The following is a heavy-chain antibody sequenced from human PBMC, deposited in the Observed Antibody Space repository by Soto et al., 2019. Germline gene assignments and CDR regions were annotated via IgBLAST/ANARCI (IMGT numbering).Heavy chain of an antibody. D-gene: IGHD2-15*01. V-gene: IGHV3-48*01. Sequence: GGSLRLSCAASGFTFSSYSMNWVRQAPGKGLEWVSYISSSSSTIYYADSVKGRFTISRDNAKNSLYLQMNSLRAEDTAVYYCARDPGGSCYFCMDVWGQGTTVTVSS. CDR2: ISSSSSTI. J-gene: IGHJ6*02. CDR3: ARDPGGSCYFCMDV. CDR1: GFTFSSYS.